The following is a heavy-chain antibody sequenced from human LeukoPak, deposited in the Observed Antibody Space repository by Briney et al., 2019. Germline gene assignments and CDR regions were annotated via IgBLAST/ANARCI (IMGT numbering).Heavy chain of an antibody. J-gene: IGHJ4*02. Sequence: PGGSLRLSCAASGFTFNDYYMSWIRQAPGKGLEWVSYISDSGRIIYYADSVKGQFTISRDNAKNLLYLQMSSLRAEDTAVYYCARKVNGIFDYWGQGTLVTVSS. CDR2: ISDSGRII. D-gene: IGHD1-26*01. CDR1: GFTFNDYY. V-gene: IGHV3-11*01. CDR3: ARKVNGIFDY.